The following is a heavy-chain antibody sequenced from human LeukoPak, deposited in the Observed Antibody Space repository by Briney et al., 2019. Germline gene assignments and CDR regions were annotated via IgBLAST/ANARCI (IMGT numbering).Heavy chain of an antibody. CDR3: ARRYCSSTSCYRDYYGMDV. Sequence: GGSLQISCWGSGCCFTSYWIGWVRRMPGKGLEWMGIIYPGDCDTRYSPSFQGQVTISADKSISTAYLQWSSLKASDTAMYYCARRYCSSTSCYRDYYGMDVWGQGTTVTVSS. J-gene: IGHJ6*02. V-gene: IGHV5-51*01. D-gene: IGHD2-2*02. CDR1: GCCFTSYW. CDR2: IYPGDCDT.